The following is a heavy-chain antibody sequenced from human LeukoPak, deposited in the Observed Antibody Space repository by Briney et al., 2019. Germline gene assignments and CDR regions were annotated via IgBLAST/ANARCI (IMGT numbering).Heavy chain of an antibody. CDR3: AKDAHWILFDD. J-gene: IGHJ4*02. V-gene: IGHV3-23*01. D-gene: IGHD2-2*03. CDR2: IGGSGSRT. Sequence: GGSLRLSCSASGFTFTTYGMNWVRQAPGKGLEWVSGIGGSGSRTYYADSVKGRFTISRDNSKNTLYLQMNSLTDEDTAVYHCAKDAHWILFDDWGQGTLVAVSS. CDR1: GFTFTTYG.